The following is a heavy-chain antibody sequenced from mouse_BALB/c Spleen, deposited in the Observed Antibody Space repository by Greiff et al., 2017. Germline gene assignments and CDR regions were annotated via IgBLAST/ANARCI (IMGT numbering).Heavy chain of an antibody. D-gene: IGHD2-4*01. CDR2: ISSGGST. J-gene: IGHJ3*01. CDR1: GFTFSSYA. Sequence: EVHLVESGGGLVKPGGSLKLSCAASGFTFSSYAMSWVRQTPEKRLEWVASISSGGSTYYPDSVKGRFTISRDNARNILYLQMSSLRSEDTAMYYCARGYDYDFAFAYWGQGTPVTVSA. CDR3: ARGYDYDFAFAY. V-gene: IGHV5-6-5*01.